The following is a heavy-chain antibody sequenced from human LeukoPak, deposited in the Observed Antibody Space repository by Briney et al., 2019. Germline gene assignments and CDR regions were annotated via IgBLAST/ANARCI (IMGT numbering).Heavy chain of an antibody. Sequence: GGSLRLSCAASGLTFSNAWMSWVRQAPGKGLEWVGRIKRKSDGGTTDYAAPVKGRFTISRDDSKNTLYLQMNSLKSEDTAVYYCAKQLRVRGGKNSNWFDPWGQGTLVTVSS. V-gene: IGHV3-15*01. CDR2: IKRKSDGGTT. CDR3: AKQLRVRGGKNSNWFDP. CDR1: GLTFSNAW. J-gene: IGHJ5*02. D-gene: IGHD3-10*01.